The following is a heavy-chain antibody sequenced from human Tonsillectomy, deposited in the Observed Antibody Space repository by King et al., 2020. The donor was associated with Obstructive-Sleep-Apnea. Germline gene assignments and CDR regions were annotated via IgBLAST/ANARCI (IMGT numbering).Heavy chain of an antibody. CDR1: GFTFSSYG. J-gene: IGHJ4*02. V-gene: IGHV3-30*02. D-gene: IGHD2-21*01. CDR3: AKVGHVTFFFALAADY. Sequence: VQLVESGGGVVQPGRSLRLSCAASGFTFSSYGMHWVRQAPGKVLEGVAFIRYDGTSKYYADSLKGRLTISRDNSKNTLYLQMNSLRAEDTAFDYCAKVGHVTFFFALAADYWGQGTLVTVSS. CDR2: IRYDGTSK.